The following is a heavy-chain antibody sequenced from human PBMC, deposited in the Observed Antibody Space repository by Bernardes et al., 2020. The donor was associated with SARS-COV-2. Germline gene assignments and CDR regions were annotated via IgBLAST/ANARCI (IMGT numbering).Heavy chain of an antibody. CDR3: AKNQNYEYIWGSYI. V-gene: IGHV3-23*05. Sequence: GGSLRPSCAASGFPFSNFSLGWVRPAPGKGPGWVSAVGNHGSSTYYADSVKGRFTISRDNSKNTLYLQMNSLRAEDTAVYYCAKNQNYEYIWGSYIWGQGTMVTVSS. CDR1: GFPFSNFS. CDR2: VGNHGSST. J-gene: IGHJ3*02. D-gene: IGHD3-16*01.